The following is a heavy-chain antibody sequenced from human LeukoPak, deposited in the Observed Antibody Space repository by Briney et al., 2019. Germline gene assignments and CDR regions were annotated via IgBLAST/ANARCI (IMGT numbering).Heavy chain of an antibody. CDR3: AREEDSGYDV. J-gene: IGHJ4*02. CDR1: GYTFTRYY. Sequence: SVTVSCKAYGYTFTRYYMHWVGQAAGQGLEWMGIINPSGGSTSYAQKFQGRVTMTRDTSTSTVYMELSSLRSEDTAVYYCAREEDSGYDVWGQGTLVTVSS. CDR2: INPSGGST. V-gene: IGHV1-46*01. D-gene: IGHD5-12*01.